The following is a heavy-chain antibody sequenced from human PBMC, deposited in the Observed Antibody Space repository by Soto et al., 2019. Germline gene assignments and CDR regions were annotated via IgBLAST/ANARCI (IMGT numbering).Heavy chain of an antibody. V-gene: IGHV1-24*01. D-gene: IGHD3-22*01. J-gene: IGHJ4*02. CDR2: FDPEDGET. Sequence: ASVKVSCKVSGYTLTELSMHWVRQAPGKGLEWMGGFDPEDGETIYAQKFQGRVTMTEDTSTDTAYMELSSLRSEDTAVYYCALLEYYYDSSGCSKVGFNQFDYWGQGTLVTVSS. CDR3: ALLEYYYDSSGCSKVGFNQFDY. CDR1: GYTLTELS.